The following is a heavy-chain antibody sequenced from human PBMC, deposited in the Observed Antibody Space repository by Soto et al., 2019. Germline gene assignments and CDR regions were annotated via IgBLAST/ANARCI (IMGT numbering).Heavy chain of an antibody. CDR1: GYSFTSYW. D-gene: IGHD2-15*01. J-gene: IGHJ3*02. CDR3: ARQTPYCSGGSCYRGWDDAFDI. CDR2: IDPSDSYT. Sequence: PGESLKISCKGSGYSFTSYWISWVRQMPGKGLEWMGRIDPSDSYTNYSPSFQGHVTISADKSISTAYLQWSSLKASDTAMYYCARQTPYCSGGSCYRGWDDAFDIWGQGTIVTVSS. V-gene: IGHV5-10-1*01.